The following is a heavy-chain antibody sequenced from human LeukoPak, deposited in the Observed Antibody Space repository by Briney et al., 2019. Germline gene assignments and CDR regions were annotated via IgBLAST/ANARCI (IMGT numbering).Heavy chain of an antibody. CDR3: ARTHGTLTGTGFDY. Sequence: GGSLRLSCAASGFTFSSYGMHWVRQAPPQGLEWVSSISSSSRSIFYADSVRGRFTTSRDNAKNSLFLQMNSLRAEDTAVYYCARTHGTLTGTGFDYWGQGTLVTVSS. CDR2: ISSSSRSI. V-gene: IGHV3-21*01. CDR1: GFTFSSYG. D-gene: IGHD1-20*01. J-gene: IGHJ4*02.